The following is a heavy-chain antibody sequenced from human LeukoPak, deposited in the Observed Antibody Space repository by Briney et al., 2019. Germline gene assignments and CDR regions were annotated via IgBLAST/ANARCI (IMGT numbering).Heavy chain of an antibody. CDR1: GGSISSSNW. Sequence: SGTLSLTCAVSGGSISSSNWWSWVRQPPGKGLEWIGEIYHSGSTNYNPSLKSRVTISVDKSKNQFSLKLTSVTAADTAVYYCARGRGDSKGTRFDYWGQGNLVTDS. CDR3: ARGRGDSKGTRFDY. D-gene: IGHD3-22*01. CDR2: IYHSGST. V-gene: IGHV4-4*02. J-gene: IGHJ4*02.